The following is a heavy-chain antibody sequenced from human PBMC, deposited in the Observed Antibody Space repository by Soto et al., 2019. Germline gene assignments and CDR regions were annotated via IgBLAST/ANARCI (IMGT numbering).Heavy chain of an antibody. CDR3: ARGGDTAMVEFDP. CDR1: GGSISSGGYY. V-gene: IGHV4-31*03. J-gene: IGHJ5*02. Sequence: SETLSLTCTVSGGSISSGGYYWSWIRQHPGKGLEWIGYIYYSGSTYYNPSLKSRVTISVDTSKNQFSLKLSSVTAADTAVYYCARGGDTAMVEFDPWGQGTLVTVSS. CDR2: IYYSGST. D-gene: IGHD5-18*01.